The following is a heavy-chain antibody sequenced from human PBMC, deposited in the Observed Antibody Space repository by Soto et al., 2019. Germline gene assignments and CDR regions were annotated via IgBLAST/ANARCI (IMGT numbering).Heavy chain of an antibody. D-gene: IGHD3-22*01. V-gene: IGHV3-23*01. CDR3: AKSRHADSSGDYYDF. J-gene: IGHJ4*02. CDR1: GFTFSNYA. Sequence: GGSLRLSCAASGFTFSNYAMSWVRQAPGKGLEWVSGIGGRGTSSYYADSVKGRFAISRDNSYNTLFLQLHSLRAEDTAVYYCAKSRHADSSGDYYDFWGQGTRVTVSS. CDR2: IGGRGTSS.